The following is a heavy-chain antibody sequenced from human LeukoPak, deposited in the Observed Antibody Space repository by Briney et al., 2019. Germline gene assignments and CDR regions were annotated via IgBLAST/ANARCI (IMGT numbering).Heavy chain of an antibody. CDR2: INPSGGST. V-gene: IGHV1-46*01. D-gene: IGHD6-13*01. CDR3: ARDRIAAAGTYRPLDY. CDR1: GYTFTSYY. J-gene: IGHJ4*02. Sequence: GASVKVSCKASGYTFTSYYMHWVRQAPGQGLEWMGIINPSGGSTSYAQKFQGRVTMTRDTSISTAYMELSRLRSDDTAVYYCARDRIAAAGTYRPLDYWGQGTLVTVSS.